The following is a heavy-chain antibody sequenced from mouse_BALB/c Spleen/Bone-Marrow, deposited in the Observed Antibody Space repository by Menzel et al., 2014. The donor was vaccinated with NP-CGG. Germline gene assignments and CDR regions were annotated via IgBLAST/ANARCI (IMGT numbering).Heavy chain of an antibody. Sequence: EVKLVESGGGLVQPGGSLRLSCATSGFTFTDYYMSWVRQPPGKALEWLGFIRNKANGYTTEYSASVKGRFTISSDNSQSILYLQMNTLIAEDSATYYCARDYGNYVRFAYWGQGTLVTVSA. CDR2: IRNKANGYTT. CDR1: GFTFTDYY. V-gene: IGHV7-3*02. J-gene: IGHJ3*01. CDR3: ARDYGNYVRFAY. D-gene: IGHD2-1*01.